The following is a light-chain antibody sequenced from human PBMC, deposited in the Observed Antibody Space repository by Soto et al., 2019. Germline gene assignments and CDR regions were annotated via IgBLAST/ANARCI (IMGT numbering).Light chain of an antibody. J-gene: IGKJ2*01. V-gene: IGKV3-15*01. CDR2: GAS. CDR1: QSVSSN. Sequence: EIVMTQSPATLSVSPGERDTLSCRASQSVSSNLAWYQQKPGQAPRLLIYGASTRATGIPARFSGSGSGTEFTLTISSLQSEDFAVYYCQQYNNWPPDTFGQGTKLAIK. CDR3: QQYNNWPPDT.